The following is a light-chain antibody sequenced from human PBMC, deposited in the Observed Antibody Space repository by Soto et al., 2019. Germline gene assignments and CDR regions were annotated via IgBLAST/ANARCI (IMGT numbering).Light chain of an antibody. CDR1: SSDVGGYNY. V-gene: IGLV2-14*01. CDR3: SSYTTSSTLYV. CDR2: EVS. Sequence: QSVLTQPASVSGSPGQSITISCTGTSSDVGGYNYVSWYQQHPGKAPKLMISEVSNRPSGVSNRFSGSKSGNMASLTISGLQAEDEADYYCSSYTTSSTLYVFGTGTKLTVL. J-gene: IGLJ1*01.